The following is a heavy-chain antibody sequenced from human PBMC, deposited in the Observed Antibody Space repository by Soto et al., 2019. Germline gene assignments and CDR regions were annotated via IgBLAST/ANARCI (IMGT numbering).Heavy chain of an antibody. J-gene: IGHJ6*02. CDR1: GYSFTSYW. V-gene: IGHV5-10-1*01. CDR3: ASSTGPPALYYSCYYGLDV. D-gene: IGHD7-27*01. Sequence: PGESLKISCKGSGYSFTSYWISWVRQMPGKGLEWMGRIDPSDSYTNYSPSFQGHVTISADKSISTAYLQWSSLKASDTAMYYRASSTGPPALYYSCYYGLDVWGQRTTVTVCS. CDR2: IDPSDSYT.